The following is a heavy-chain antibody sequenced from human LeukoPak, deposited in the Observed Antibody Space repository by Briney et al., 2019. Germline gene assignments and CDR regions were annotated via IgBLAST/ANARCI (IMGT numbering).Heavy chain of an antibody. CDR2: ISPSGGST. Sequence: GASVKVSCKAFGYTFTSNYMHWVRQAPGQGPEWMGVISPSGGSTTYAQKFQGRVTLTRDTPISTAYMELSRLRSDDTAVYYCARGDDSSGYYSTDFDYWGQGTLVTVSS. CDR1: GYTFTSNY. D-gene: IGHD3-22*01. J-gene: IGHJ4*02. V-gene: IGHV1-46*01. CDR3: ARGDDSSGYYSTDFDY.